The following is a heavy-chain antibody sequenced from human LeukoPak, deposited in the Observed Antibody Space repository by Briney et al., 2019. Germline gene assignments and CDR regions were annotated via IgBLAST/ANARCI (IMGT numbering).Heavy chain of an antibody. V-gene: IGHV1-2*02. CDR2: INPNSGGT. J-gene: IGHJ6*03. Sequence: ASVTVSCKASGGTFSSYAISWVRQAPGQGLEWMGWINPNSGGTNYAQKFQGRVTMTRDTSINTAYMELRRLRSDDTAVYYCARSEQFPYYMDVWGKGTTVTVSS. CDR1: GGTFSSYA. D-gene: IGHD6-19*01. CDR3: ARSEQFPYYMDV.